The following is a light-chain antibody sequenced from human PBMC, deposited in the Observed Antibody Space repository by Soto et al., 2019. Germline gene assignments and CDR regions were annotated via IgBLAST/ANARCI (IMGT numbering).Light chain of an antibody. J-gene: IGKJ1*01. CDR1: QTISIW. Sequence: DIQMTQSPSTLAGSVADRVTITCRARQTISIWLAWYQQKPGKAPKLLIYKASTLKSGVPSRFSGSGSGTEFTLTISSLQPDDFATYYCQHYNSYSEAFGQGTKVELK. CDR3: QHYNSYSEA. V-gene: IGKV1-5*03. CDR2: KAS.